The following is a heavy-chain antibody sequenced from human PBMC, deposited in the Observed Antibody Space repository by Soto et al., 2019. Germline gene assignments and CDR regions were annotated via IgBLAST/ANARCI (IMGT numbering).Heavy chain of an antibody. Sequence: LSCGVYSGTFSGDYWSWIRWPPGKGLEWIGEINHSGSTNYNPSLNSPVPISRDTSKNQFSLKLTSVTAADTAVYYCARVDELEAPATNGWFDPWGKGTLVTVSS. CDR2: INHSGST. D-gene: IGHD2-8*01. CDR3: ARVDELEAPATNGWFDP. V-gene: IGHV4-34*01. J-gene: IGHJ5*02. CDR1: SGTFSGDY.